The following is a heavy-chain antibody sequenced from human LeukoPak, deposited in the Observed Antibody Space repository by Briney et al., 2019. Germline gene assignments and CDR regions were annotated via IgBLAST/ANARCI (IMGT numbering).Heavy chain of an antibody. Sequence: PSETLSLTCGVSGGSITSTNWWSWVRQPPGQGLEWIGEVSLSGLTNYNPSLSSRVIMALDTSKNHLSLHLTSVTAADTAVYYCSRENGAFSPFGYWGQGYLVTVLS. V-gene: IGHV4-4*02. CDR3: SRENGAFSPFGY. D-gene: IGHD2-8*01. CDR2: VSLSGLT. CDR1: GGSITSTNW. J-gene: IGHJ4*02.